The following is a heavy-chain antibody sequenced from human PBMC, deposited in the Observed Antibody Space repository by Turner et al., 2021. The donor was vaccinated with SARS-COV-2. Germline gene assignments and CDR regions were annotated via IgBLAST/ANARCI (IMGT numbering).Heavy chain of an antibody. D-gene: IGHD3-22*01. Sequence: EVQLVESGGGLVKPGGSLRLSCAASGFTFSSYSMNWVRQAPGKGVEWVSSISISSSYIYYADSVKGRFTISRDNAKNSLYLQMNSLRAEDTAVYYCARWGPYYYDSSGYYPDAFDIWGQGTMVTVSS. V-gene: IGHV3-21*01. CDR3: ARWGPYYYDSSGYYPDAFDI. J-gene: IGHJ3*02. CDR2: ISISSSYI. CDR1: GFTFSSYS.